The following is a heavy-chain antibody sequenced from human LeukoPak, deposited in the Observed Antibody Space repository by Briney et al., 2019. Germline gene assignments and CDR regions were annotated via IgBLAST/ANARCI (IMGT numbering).Heavy chain of an antibody. V-gene: IGHV3-23*01. CDR3: AKDRRWALRYFDWLYHDAFDI. Sequence: GGSLRLSCAASGFTFSSYAMSWVRQAPGKGLEWVSAISGSGGSTYYADSVKGRFTISRDNSKNTLYLQMNSLRAEDTAVYYCAKDRRWALRYFDWLYHDAFDIWGQGTMVTVSS. D-gene: IGHD3-9*01. CDR1: GFTFSSYA. J-gene: IGHJ3*02. CDR2: ISGSGGST.